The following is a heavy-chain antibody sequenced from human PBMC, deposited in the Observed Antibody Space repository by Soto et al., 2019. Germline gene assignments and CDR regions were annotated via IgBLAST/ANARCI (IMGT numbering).Heavy chain of an antibody. CDR2: ISSSSRTI. V-gene: IGHV3-48*04. Sequence: PGGSLRLSCAASGFTFSSYSMNWVRQAPGKGLEWVSYISSSSRTIYHADSVEGRFTISRDNAKNSLYLQMNSLRAEDTAVYYCASTPLGGYHLAPWTHYYMDVWGKGTTVTVSS. J-gene: IGHJ6*03. CDR3: ASTPLGGYHLAPWTHYYMDV. CDR1: GFTFSSYS. D-gene: IGHD2-2*01.